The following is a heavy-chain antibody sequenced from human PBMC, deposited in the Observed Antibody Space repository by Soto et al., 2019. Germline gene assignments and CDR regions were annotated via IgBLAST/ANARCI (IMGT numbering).Heavy chain of an antibody. D-gene: IGHD3-22*01. V-gene: IGHV1-69*01. CDR2: IIPIFGTA. J-gene: IGHJ6*02. Sequence: QVQLVQSGAEVKKPGSSVKVSCKASGGTFSSYAISWVRQAPGQGLEWMGGIIPIFGTANYAQKFQGRVTITADESTSTAYMELSSLRSEDTAVYYCARDPGRAYYYDSSGSYYYYCGMDVWGQGATVTGSS. CDR1: GGTFSSYA. CDR3: ARDPGRAYYYDSSGSYYYYCGMDV.